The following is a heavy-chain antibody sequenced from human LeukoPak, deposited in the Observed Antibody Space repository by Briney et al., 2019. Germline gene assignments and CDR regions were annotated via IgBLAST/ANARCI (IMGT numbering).Heavy chain of an antibody. V-gene: IGHV1-69*06. Sequence: SVKVSCNASGGTFSSYDINWVRQAPGQGLEWMGGIIPIFGTTNYAQKFQGRVTITADKSTSTFYMELSSLRSDDTAVYYCARGTVGGYKYGVDAFGIWGQGTMVIVSS. CDR2: IIPIFGTT. D-gene: IGHD5-18*01. CDR1: GGTFSSYD. J-gene: IGHJ3*02. CDR3: ARGTVGGYKYGVDAFGI.